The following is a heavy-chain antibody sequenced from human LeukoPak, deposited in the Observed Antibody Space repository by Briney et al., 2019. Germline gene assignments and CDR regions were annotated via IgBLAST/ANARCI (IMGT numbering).Heavy chain of an antibody. CDR2: ISYDGSNK. J-gene: IGHJ4*02. D-gene: IGHD2-15*01. V-gene: IGHV3-30*18. CDR1: GFTFSSYG. Sequence: PGGSLRLSCAASGFTFSSYGMHWVRQAPGKGLEWVAVISYDGSNKYYADSVKGRFTISRDNSKNTLYLQMNSLRAEDTAVYYCAKDCSGGSCYVSYWGQGTLVTVSS. CDR3: AKDCSGGSCYVSY.